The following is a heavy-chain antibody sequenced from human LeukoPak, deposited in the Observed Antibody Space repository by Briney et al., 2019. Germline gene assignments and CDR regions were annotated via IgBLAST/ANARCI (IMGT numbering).Heavy chain of an antibody. V-gene: IGHV1-18*01. CDR2: ISAYNGNT. D-gene: IGHD3-22*01. Sequence: ASVKVSCKASGYTFTSYGISWVRQAPGQGLEWMGWISAYNGNTNYAQKLQGRVTMTTDTSTSTAYMELSSLRSEDTAVYYCARGVGSGYYRSYYFDYWGQGTLVTVSS. CDR3: ARGVGSGYYRSYYFDY. J-gene: IGHJ4*02. CDR1: GYTFTSYG.